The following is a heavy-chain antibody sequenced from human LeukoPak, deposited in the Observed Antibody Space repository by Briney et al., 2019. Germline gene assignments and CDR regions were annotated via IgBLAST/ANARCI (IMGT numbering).Heavy chain of an antibody. D-gene: IGHD4-17*01. Sequence: ASVKVSCKASGYTFTSYGISWVRQAPGQGLEWMGWISAYIGNTNYAQKLQGRVTMTTDTSTSTAYMELRSLRADDTAVYYCARDKGGDGDYVLPDYWGQGTLVTVSS. CDR3: ARDKGGDGDYVLPDY. CDR2: ISAYIGNT. V-gene: IGHV1-18*01. CDR1: GYTFTSYG. J-gene: IGHJ4*02.